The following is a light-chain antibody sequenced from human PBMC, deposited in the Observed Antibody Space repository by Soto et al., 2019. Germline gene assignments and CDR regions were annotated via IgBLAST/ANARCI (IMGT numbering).Light chain of an antibody. V-gene: IGKV1-9*01. CDR3: QQVKTYPWT. J-gene: IGKJ1*01. Sequence: DIQLTQSPSFLTASVGDRVTIPCRASQGISNFLGWYQQKAGKAPRLLIYAASTLQSGVPSRFSGSGSGTEFTLTISSLQPEDFATSYCQQVKTYPWTFGQGTKVEIK. CDR1: QGISNF. CDR2: AAS.